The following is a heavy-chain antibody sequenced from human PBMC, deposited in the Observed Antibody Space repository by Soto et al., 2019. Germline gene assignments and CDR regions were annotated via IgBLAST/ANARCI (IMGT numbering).Heavy chain of an antibody. V-gene: IGHV4-39*01. Sequence: SETLSLTCTVSGGSISSSSYYWGWIRQPPGKGLEWIGSIYYSGSTYYNPSLKSRVTISVDTSKNQFSLKLSSVTAADTAAYYCARRMINGSGAFDIWGQGTMVTVSS. CDR3: ARRMINGSGAFDI. J-gene: IGHJ3*02. CDR2: IYYSGST. CDR1: GGSISSSSYY. D-gene: IGHD3-10*01.